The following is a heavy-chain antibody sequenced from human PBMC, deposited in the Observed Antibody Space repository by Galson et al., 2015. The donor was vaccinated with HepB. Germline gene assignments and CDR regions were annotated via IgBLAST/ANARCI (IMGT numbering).Heavy chain of an antibody. CDR1: GYTFTSYY. V-gene: IGHV1-46*01. CDR3: ARGGVVVVITTPYYFDY. CDR2: INPSGGST. J-gene: IGHJ4*02. Sequence: SVKVSCKASGYTFTSYYMHWVRQAPGQGLEWMGIINPSGGSTSYAQKFQGRVTMTRDTSTSTVYMELSSLRSEDTAVYYCARGGVVVVITTPYYFDYWGQGTLVTVSS. D-gene: IGHD3-22*01.